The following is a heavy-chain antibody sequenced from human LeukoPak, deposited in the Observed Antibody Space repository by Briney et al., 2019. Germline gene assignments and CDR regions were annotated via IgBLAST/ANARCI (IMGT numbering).Heavy chain of an antibody. J-gene: IGHJ5*02. D-gene: IGHD4-17*01. CDR2: ITGDGSDI. CDR1: GFTLNKYW. Sequence: GGSLRLSCEASGFTLNKYWMLWVRQAPGKGLVWVSRITGDGSDIAYADSVKGRFTVSRDDAKNTLFLQMTSLRVEDTAIYYCARDAYTTTSNWLDPWGQGTLVTVSS. V-gene: IGHV3-74*01. CDR3: ARDAYTTTSNWLDP.